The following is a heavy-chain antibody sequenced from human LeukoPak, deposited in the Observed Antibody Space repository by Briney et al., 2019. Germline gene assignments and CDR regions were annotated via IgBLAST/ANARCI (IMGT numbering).Heavy chain of an antibody. CDR2: IYHSGST. V-gene: IGHV4-30-2*01. J-gene: IGHJ3*02. D-gene: IGHD4-11*01. Sequence: PSETLSLTCAVSGGSISSAGYSWSWIRQPPGKGLEWIGYIYHSGSTYYNPSLKSRVTISVDRSKNQFSLKLSSVTAADTAVYYCARTRDPDAFDIWGQGTMVTVSS. CDR3: ARTRDPDAFDI. CDR1: GGSISSAGYS.